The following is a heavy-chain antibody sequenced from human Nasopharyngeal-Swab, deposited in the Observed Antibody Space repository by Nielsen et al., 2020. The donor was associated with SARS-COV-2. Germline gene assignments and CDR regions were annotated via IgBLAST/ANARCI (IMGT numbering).Heavy chain of an antibody. J-gene: IGHJ6*03. Sequence: GGSLRLSCAASGFTFSSYGMHWVRQAPGKGLEWVAVIWYDGSNKYYADSVKGRFTISRDNSKNTPYLQMNSLRAEDTAVYYCARGTGYYYYMDVWGKGTTVTVSS. D-gene: IGHD1-14*01. CDR3: ARGTGYYYYMDV. CDR2: IWYDGSNK. V-gene: IGHV3-33*08. CDR1: GFTFSSYG.